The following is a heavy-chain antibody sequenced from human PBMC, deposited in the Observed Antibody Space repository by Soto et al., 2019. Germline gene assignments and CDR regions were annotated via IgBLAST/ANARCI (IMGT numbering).Heavy chain of an antibody. Sequence: SETLSLTCTVSGGSISSYYWSWIRQPPGKGLEWIGYIYYSGSTNYNPSLKSRVTISVDTSKNQFSLKLSSVTAADTAVYYCARTYSRWYYMDVWGKGTTVTVSS. CDR3: ARTYSRWYYMDV. D-gene: IGHD6-13*01. CDR2: IYYSGST. CDR1: GGSISSYY. V-gene: IGHV4-59*08. J-gene: IGHJ6*03.